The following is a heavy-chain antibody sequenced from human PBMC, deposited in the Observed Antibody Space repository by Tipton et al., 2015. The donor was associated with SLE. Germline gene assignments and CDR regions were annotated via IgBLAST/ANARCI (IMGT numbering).Heavy chain of an antibody. D-gene: IGHD1-26*01. J-gene: IGHJ4*02. CDR2: INPSGGST. V-gene: IGHV1-46*01. CDR1: GYTFTSYY. Sequence: QSGAEVKKPGASVKVSCKASGYTFTSYYIHWVRQAPGQGFEWMGIINPSGGSTSYAQKFQGRVTMTRDTSTSTVYMELSSLRSEDTAVYYCARDWENIVGAFSYWGQGTLVTVSS. CDR3: ARDWENIVGAFSY.